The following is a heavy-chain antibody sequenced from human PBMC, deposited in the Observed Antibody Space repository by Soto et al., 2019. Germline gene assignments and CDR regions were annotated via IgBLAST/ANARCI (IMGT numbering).Heavy chain of an antibody. CDR2: ISGYSGNA. CDR3: AKRTSGTTWGESDY. J-gene: IGHJ4*02. Sequence: QVQVMQSGAEVKKPGDSVKVSCKTSGYIFSDYGINWVRQAPGQGLEWMGWISGYSGNANLAQKVQGRVTMTTDKSTRTAYRELRRLRSDDTAVYYCAKRTSGTTWGESDYWGQGTLVTVSS. D-gene: IGHD4-17*01. V-gene: IGHV1-18*04. CDR1: GYIFSDYG.